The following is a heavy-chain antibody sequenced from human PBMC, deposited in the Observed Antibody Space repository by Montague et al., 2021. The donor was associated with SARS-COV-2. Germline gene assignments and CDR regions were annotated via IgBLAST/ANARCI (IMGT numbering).Heavy chain of an antibody. CDR1: GDSISSTDHY. CDR2: IFYSGST. D-gene: IGHD1-26*01. CDR3: ARHLQVGNRWDGFEADY. J-gene: IGHJ4*02. Sequence: SETLSLTCTVSGDSISSTDHYWAWMRQPPGKGLEWIASIFYSGSTYYNPSLKSRVTISVDTSKNLFSLQLNSVTPADTSVHYCARHLQVGNRWDGFEADYWGQGALVSGSS. V-gene: IGHV4-39*01.